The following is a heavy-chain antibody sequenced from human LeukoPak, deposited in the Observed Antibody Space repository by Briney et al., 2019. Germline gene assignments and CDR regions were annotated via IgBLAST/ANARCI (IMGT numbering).Heavy chain of an antibody. D-gene: IGHD2-2*01. CDR1: GGFISSGSYY. CDR2: IYTSGST. V-gene: IGHV4-61*02. CDR3: AGDGGGDIVVVPAAPYAFDI. Sequence: SQTLSLTCTVSGGFISSGSYYWSWIRQPAGKGLEWIGRIYTSGSTNYNPSLKSRVTISVDTSKNQFSLKLTSLSAADTAVYYCAGDGGGDIVVVPAAPYAFDIWGQGTMVTVSS. J-gene: IGHJ3*02.